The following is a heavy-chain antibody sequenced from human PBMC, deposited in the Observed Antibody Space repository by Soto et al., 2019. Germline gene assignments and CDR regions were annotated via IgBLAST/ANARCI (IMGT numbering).Heavy chain of an antibody. CDR2: IWYDGSNK. CDR1: GFTFSSYG. CDR3: ARSVNIVATITY. J-gene: IGHJ4*02. Sequence: GGSLRLSCAASGFTFSSYGMHWVRQAPGKGLEWVAGIWYDGSNKYYADSVKGRFTISRDNAKNSLFLQMNSLRAEDTALYYCARSVNIVATITYWGQGTLVTVSS. D-gene: IGHD5-12*01. V-gene: IGHV3-33*03.